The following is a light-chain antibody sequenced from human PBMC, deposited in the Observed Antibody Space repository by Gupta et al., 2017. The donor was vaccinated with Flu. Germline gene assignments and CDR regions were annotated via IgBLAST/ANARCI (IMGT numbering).Light chain of an antibody. V-gene: IGKV4-1*01. J-gene: IGKJ2*01. Sequence: NCKSSQIVLYSPNNNNYLAWYQQKPGQPPNLLIYWASTRESGVPDRFSGSGSGTDFTLTISTLQAEDVAVYYCQQYHSMPYAFGQGTKLEIK. CDR3: QQYHSMPYA. CDR2: WAS. CDR1: QIVLYSPNNNNY.